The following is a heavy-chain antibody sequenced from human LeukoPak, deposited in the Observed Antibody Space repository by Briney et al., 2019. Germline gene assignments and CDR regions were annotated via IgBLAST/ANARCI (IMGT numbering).Heavy chain of an antibody. CDR1: GFTFGSYG. V-gene: IGHV3-23*01. Sequence: GGSLRLSCAACGFTFGSYGMSWVRQAPGKGLEWVSFITPNADRASYADSVEGRFTISRDNPRNTLYMQMNSLRDEDTAVYYCAIMHGYYDGSGYWVQWGQGTLVTVSS. D-gene: IGHD3-22*01. J-gene: IGHJ1*01. CDR3: AIMHGYYDGSGYWVQ. CDR2: ITPNADRA.